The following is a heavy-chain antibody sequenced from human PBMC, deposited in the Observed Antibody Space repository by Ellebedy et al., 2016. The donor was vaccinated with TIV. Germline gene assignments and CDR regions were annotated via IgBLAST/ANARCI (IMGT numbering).Heavy chain of an antibody. Sequence: GESLKISCAASGFTFSSYSMNWVRQAPGKGLEWVSYISSSSSTIYYADSVKGRFTISRDNAKNSLYLQMNSLRAEDTAVYYCARRELRYYYGMDVWGQGTTVTVSS. CDR3: ARRELRYYYGMDV. CDR2: ISSSSSTI. CDR1: GFTFSSYS. V-gene: IGHV3-48*04. J-gene: IGHJ6*02. D-gene: IGHD1-26*01.